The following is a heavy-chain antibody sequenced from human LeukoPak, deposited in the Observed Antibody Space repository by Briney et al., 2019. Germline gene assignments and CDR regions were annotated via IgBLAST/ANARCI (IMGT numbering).Heavy chain of an antibody. V-gene: IGHV3-23*01. CDR1: GFTFSSYA. Sequence: GGSLRLSCAASGFTFSSYAMSWVRQAPGKGLEWVSAISGSGGSTYYADSVKGRFTISRDNSKNTLYLQMNSLRAEDTAVYFCAKDHGHSSGWWDWGQGTLVTVSS. D-gene: IGHD6-19*01. J-gene: IGHJ4*02. CDR3: AKDHGHSSGWWD. CDR2: ISGSGGST.